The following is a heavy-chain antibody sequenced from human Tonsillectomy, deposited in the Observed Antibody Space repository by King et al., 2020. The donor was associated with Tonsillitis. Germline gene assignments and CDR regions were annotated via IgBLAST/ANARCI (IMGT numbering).Heavy chain of an antibody. CDR2: IIPILGIA. CDR3: ARDRVDIVATINSYYYGMDV. J-gene: IGHJ6*02. V-gene: IGHV1-69*04. D-gene: IGHD5-12*01. Sequence: QLVQSGAEVKKPGSSVKVSCKASGGTFSSYAISWVRQAPGQGLEWMGRIIPILGIANYAQKFQGRVTITADKSTSTAYMELSSLRSEDTAVYYCARDRVDIVATINSYYYGMDVWGQGTTVTVSS. CDR1: GGTFSSYA.